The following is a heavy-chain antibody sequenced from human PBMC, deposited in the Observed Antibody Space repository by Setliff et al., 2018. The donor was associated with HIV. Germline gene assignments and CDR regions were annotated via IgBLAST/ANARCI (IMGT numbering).Heavy chain of an antibody. CDR2: IKSKAEGGTS. Sequence: GGSLRLSCAASGFSFTNARMSWVRQAPGKGLEWIGHIKSKAEGGTSDYAAPVKGRFTISRQDSRNTLYLQMNSLKTEDTAVYYCARVHLRTNAVYGVVSNQFDPWGQGTLVTVSS. D-gene: IGHD2-8*01. V-gene: IGHV3-15*01. CDR3: ARVHLRTNAVYGVVSNQFDP. CDR1: GFSFTNAR. J-gene: IGHJ5*02.